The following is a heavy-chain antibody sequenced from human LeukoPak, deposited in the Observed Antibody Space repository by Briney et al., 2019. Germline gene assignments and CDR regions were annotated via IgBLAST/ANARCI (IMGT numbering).Heavy chain of an antibody. CDR2: ISYDGSNK. D-gene: IGHD2-2*01. V-gene: IGHV3-30*18. CDR1: GFTFSSYG. J-gene: IGHJ4*02. CDR3: AKGYCSSTSCYPDY. Sequence: GGSLRLSCAASGFTFSSYGMHGVRQAPGKGLEWVAVISYDGSNKYYADSVKGRFTISRDNSKNTLYLQMNSLRAEDTAVYYCAKGYCSSTSCYPDYWGQGTLVTVSS.